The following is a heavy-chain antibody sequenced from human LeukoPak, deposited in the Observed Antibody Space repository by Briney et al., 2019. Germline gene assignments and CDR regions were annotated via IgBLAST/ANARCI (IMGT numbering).Heavy chain of an antibody. J-gene: IGHJ4*02. V-gene: IGHV4-39*01. Sequence: PSETLSLTCTVSGGSISSSSYYWGWIRQPPGKGLEWIGSIYYSGSTYYSPSLKSRVTISVDTSKNQFSLKLSSVTAADTAVYYCARRTFGGVIVLFDYWGQGTLVTVSS. CDR3: ARRTFGGVIVLFDY. CDR2: IYYSGST. CDR1: GGSISSSSYY. D-gene: IGHD3-16*02.